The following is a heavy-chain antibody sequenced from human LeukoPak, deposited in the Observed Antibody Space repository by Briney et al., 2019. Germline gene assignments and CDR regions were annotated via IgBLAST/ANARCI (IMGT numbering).Heavy chain of an antibody. CDR1: GFTFSSYW. CDR3: ARSASSGYYLHYYYYYMDV. Sequence: GGSLRLSCAASGFTFSSYWMSWVRQAPGRGLEWVANIKQDGSEKYYVDSVKGRFTISRDNAKNSLYLQMNSLRAEDTAVYYCARSASSGYYLHYYYYYMDVWGKGTTVIVSS. CDR2: IKQDGSEK. D-gene: IGHD3-22*01. V-gene: IGHV3-7*01. J-gene: IGHJ6*03.